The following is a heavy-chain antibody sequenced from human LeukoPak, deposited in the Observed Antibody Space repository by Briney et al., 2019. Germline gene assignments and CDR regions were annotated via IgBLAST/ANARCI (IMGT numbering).Heavy chain of an antibody. D-gene: IGHD1-26*01. V-gene: IGHV1-24*01. CDR3: ATLSRIVGATTPYFDY. CDR1: GYTFTDYY. J-gene: IGHJ4*02. CDR2: FDPEDGET. Sequence: SVKVSCKASGYTFTDYYMHWVRQAPGKGLEWMGGFDPEDGETIYAQKFQGRVTMTEDTSTDTAYMELSSLRSEDTAVYYCATLSRIVGATTPYFDYWGQGTLVTVSS.